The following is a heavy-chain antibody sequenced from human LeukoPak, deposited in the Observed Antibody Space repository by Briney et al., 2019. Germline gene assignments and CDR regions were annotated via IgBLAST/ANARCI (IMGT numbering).Heavy chain of an antibody. CDR3: AKVGIRISLIVVVFTTADDWYFDL. CDR2: ISGSGGST. D-gene: IGHD3-22*01. Sequence: GGSLRLSCAASGFTFSSYAMSWVRQAPGKGLEWVSAISGSGGSTYYADSVKGRFTISRDNSKNTLYLQMNSLRAEDTAVYYCAKVGIRISLIVVVFTTADDWYFDLWGRGTLVTVSS. V-gene: IGHV3-23*01. CDR1: GFTFSSYA. J-gene: IGHJ2*01.